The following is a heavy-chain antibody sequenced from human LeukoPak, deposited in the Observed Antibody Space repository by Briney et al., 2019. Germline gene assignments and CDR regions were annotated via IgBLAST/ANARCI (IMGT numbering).Heavy chain of an antibody. V-gene: IGHV4-39*01. CDR3: ARYLSVVGATLYCYYYGMDV. CDR2: IYYSGST. D-gene: IGHD1-26*01. CDR1: GGSISSSSYY. J-gene: IGHJ6*02. Sequence: SETLSLTCTVSGGSISSSSYYWGWIRQPPGKGLEWIGSIYYSGSTYYNPSLKSRVTISVDTSKNQFSLKLSSVTAADTAVYYCARYLSVVGATLYCYYYGMDVWGQGTTVTVSS.